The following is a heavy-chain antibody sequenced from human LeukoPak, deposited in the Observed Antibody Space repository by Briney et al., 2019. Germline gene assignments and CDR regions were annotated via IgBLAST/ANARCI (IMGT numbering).Heavy chain of an antibody. CDR3: ARDGSSRYYVFDY. D-gene: IGHD3-22*01. CDR2: TSSDETNK. Sequence: GGSLRTSSTVSGSSIRNYTMHWVRQTPGKGLEWVAVTSSDETNKYYADSVKGRFTISRDNSKNTLYLQMNSLRAEDTALYYCARDGSSRYYVFDYWGQGTLVTVSS. CDR1: GSSIRNYT. V-gene: IGHV3-33*08. J-gene: IGHJ4*02.